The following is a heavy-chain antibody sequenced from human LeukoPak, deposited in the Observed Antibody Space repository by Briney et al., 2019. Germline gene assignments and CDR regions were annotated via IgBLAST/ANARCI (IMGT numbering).Heavy chain of an antibody. V-gene: IGHV1-69*13. CDR1: VGTFSSYA. J-gene: IGHJ5*02. CDR2: SIPIFGTA. Sequence: SVKVSCKASVGTFSSYAISWVRRPPAQGLEWMGGSIPIFGTANYAQKFQGRVTITADESTSTAYMELSSLRSEDTAVYYCARVTGGRYCSTTSCYMRGWFDPWGQGTLVTVSS. D-gene: IGHD2-2*02. CDR3: ARVTGGRYCSTTSCYMRGWFDP.